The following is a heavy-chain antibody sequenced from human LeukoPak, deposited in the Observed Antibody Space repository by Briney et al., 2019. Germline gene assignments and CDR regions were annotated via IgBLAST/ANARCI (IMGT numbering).Heavy chain of an antibody. CDR2: INWNGGST. CDR3: ARASTTVVTLDSLSI. V-gene: IGHV3-20*04. Sequence: AGGSLRLSCAASGFTFDDYGMSWVRKAPGKGLEWVSGINWNGGSTGYADSVKGRFTISRDNAKNSLDLQMNSLRVEDTALYFCARASTTVVTLDSLSIWGQGTMVTVSS. CDR1: GFTFDDYG. D-gene: IGHD4-23*01. J-gene: IGHJ3*02.